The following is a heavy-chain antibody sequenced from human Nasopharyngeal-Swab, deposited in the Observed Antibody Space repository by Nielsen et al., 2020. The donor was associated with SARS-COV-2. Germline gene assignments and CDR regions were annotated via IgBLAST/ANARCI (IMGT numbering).Heavy chain of an antibody. CDR2: INPNSGGT. Sequence: ASVKVSCKASGYTFTGYYMQWVRQAPAQGLEWMGRINPNSGGTNYAPKFQGRVTMTRVTSISTGYMELSRRRSDDTAVYYCARVWEPGGYYYYGMDVWGQGTTVTVSS. V-gene: IGHV1-2*06. J-gene: IGHJ6*02. D-gene: IGHD1-26*01. CDR1: GYTFTGYY. CDR3: ARVWEPGGYYYYGMDV.